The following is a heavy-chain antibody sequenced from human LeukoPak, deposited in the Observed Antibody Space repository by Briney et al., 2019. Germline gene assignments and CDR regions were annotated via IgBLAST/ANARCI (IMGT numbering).Heavy chain of an antibody. CDR1: GGSISGTNW. CDR2: ISLAGQT. J-gene: IGHJ4*02. V-gene: IGHV4-4*02. CDR3: SRESGPFCPFGY. D-gene: IGHD1-26*01. Sequence: SETLSLTCGVSGGSISGTNWWSWXRQPPGQGLEWIGEISLAGQTNFNPSLNGRVTMSLDKSSNHLSLHLTSVTAAATATYFCSRESGPFCPFGYWGQGTLVIVSS.